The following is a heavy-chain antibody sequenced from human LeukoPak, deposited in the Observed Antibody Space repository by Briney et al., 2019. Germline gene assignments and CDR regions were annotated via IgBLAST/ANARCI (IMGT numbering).Heavy chain of an antibody. Sequence: PGGSLRLSCAASGFTFDDYGMSWVRQAPGKGLEWVANIKQDGSEKYYVDSVKGRFTISRDNAKNSLYLQMNSLRAEDTAVYYCARDSRWELPGAIFDYWGQGTLVTVSS. J-gene: IGHJ4*02. CDR2: IKQDGSEK. D-gene: IGHD1-26*01. CDR3: ARDSRWELPGAIFDY. V-gene: IGHV3-7*01. CDR1: GFTFDDYG.